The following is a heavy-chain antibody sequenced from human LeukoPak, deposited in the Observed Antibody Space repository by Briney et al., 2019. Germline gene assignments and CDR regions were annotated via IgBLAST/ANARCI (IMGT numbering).Heavy chain of an antibody. Sequence: PGGSLRLSCAASGFTFSSYEMNWVRQAPGKGLEWVSHISSSGSTIYYADSVKGRFTISRDNAKNSLYLQMNSLRAEDTAVYYCARGFLQFDPWGQGTLVTVSS. J-gene: IGHJ5*02. V-gene: IGHV3-48*03. CDR2: ISSSGSTI. D-gene: IGHD3-10*01. CDR3: ARGFLQFDP. CDR1: GFTFSSYE.